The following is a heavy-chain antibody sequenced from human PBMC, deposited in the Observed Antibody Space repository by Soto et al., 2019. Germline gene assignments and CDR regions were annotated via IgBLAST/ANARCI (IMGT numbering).Heavy chain of an antibody. CDR1: GGSISSNSHY. CDR3: ARQGARPQQWLLSFGH. V-gene: IGHV4-39*01. Sequence: SPTLSLTCTVSGGSISSNSHYWGWIRQPPGKGLEWIGSIDYSGTTYYNPSLKSRVTISVDTSTNQFSLKLNSVTAADTAVYYCARQGARPQQWLLSFGHWGQGTLVTVSS. D-gene: IGHD6-19*01. J-gene: IGHJ4*02. CDR2: IDYSGTT.